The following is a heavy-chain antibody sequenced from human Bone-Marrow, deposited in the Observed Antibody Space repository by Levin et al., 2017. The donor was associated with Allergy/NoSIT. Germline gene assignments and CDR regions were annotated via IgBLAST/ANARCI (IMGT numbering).Heavy chain of an antibody. CDR1: GGSISSSTYS. J-gene: IGHJ4*02. D-gene: IGHD3-10*01. V-gene: IGHV4-39*01. CDR3: ARAPYYGPARPYQSDY. CDR2: VYYTGST. Sequence: LSQTLSLTCSVSGGSISSSTYSWGWIRQPPGKGLEWIVNVYYTGSTHYNPSLKSRVTISADTSKNQFSLKLSSVTAADTAVYYCARAPYYGPARPYQSDYWGQGTLVTVSS.